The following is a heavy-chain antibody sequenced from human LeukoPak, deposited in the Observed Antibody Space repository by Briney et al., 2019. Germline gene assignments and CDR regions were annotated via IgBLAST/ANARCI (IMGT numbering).Heavy chain of an antibody. Sequence: GGSLRLSCAASGFTFSSYEMNWVRQAPGKGLEWVSYISSSRSSIYYADSVKGRFTISRDKAKNSLFLQMNSLRAEDTAVYYCARSTPNYGMDVWGQGTTVTVSS. J-gene: IGHJ6*02. CDR1: GFTFSSYE. CDR2: ISSSRSSI. V-gene: IGHV3-48*03. D-gene: IGHD5/OR15-5a*01. CDR3: ARSTPNYGMDV.